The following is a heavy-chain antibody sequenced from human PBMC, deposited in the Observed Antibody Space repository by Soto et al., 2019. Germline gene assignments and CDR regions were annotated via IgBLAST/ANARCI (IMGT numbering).Heavy chain of an antibody. D-gene: IGHD2-15*01. CDR1: GGSISSYY. CDR2: SYYSGST. Sequence: PSKPLALTCTVSGGSISSYYWSWIRQPPGKGLEWIGYSYYSGSTNYNPSLKSRVTISVDTSKNQFSLKLSSVTAADTAVYYCARRGNSVVNGFDSWGQGTLVTVAS. CDR3: ARRGNSVVNGFDS. J-gene: IGHJ5*01. V-gene: IGHV4-59*01.